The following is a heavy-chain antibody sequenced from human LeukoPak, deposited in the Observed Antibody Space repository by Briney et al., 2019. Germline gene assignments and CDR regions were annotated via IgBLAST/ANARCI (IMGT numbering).Heavy chain of an antibody. D-gene: IGHD4-23*01. CDR1: GGSISSFY. CDR3: ARDCDYGGNRLDYFDY. J-gene: IGHJ4*02. Sequence: PSETLSLTCTVSGGSISSFYWSWIRQPAGKALQWIGRIYGSGSTDYNPSLKSRVTMSIDTSKNQFSLQLSSVTAADTAVYYCARDCDYGGNRLDYFDYWGRGTLVTVSS. CDR2: IYGSGST. V-gene: IGHV4-4*07.